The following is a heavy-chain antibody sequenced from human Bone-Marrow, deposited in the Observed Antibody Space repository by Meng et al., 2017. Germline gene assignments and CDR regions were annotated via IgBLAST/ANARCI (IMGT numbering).Heavy chain of an antibody. D-gene: IGHD3-10*01. V-gene: IGHV1-69*13. CDR3: AREGSFGGGVDY. CDR2: IIPIFGTA. CDR1: GGTFSSYA. Sequence: SVKVSCKASGGTFSSYAISWVRQAPGQGLEWMGGIIPIFGTANYAQKFQGRATITADESTSTAYMELSSLRSEDTAVYYCAREGSFGGGVDYWGQGTLVTVSS. J-gene: IGHJ4*02.